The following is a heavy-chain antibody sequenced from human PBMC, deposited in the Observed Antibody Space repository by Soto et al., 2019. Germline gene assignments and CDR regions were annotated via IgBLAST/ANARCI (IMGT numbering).Heavy chain of an antibody. D-gene: IGHD5-12*01. V-gene: IGHV3-64D*06. CDR1: GFSFSIYP. CDR3: VKERTGYYSY. J-gene: IGHJ4*02. CDR2: ISSDGGTT. Sequence: GGSLRLSCSASGFSFSIYPMHWVRQAPGKGLEYVSAISSDGGTTYYGDSVKGRFTISRDNSKNALYLQMSSLRVEDTALYYCVKERTGYYSYWGQGTLVTVSS.